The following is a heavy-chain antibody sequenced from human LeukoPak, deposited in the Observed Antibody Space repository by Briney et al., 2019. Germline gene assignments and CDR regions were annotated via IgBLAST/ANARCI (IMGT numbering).Heavy chain of an antibody. D-gene: IGHD1-26*01. CDR3: AKDRGSYRDAFDI. V-gene: IGHV3-23*01. Sequence: PGGSLRLSCAASGFTFTTYAMSWVRQAPGKGLEWVSAISGRGGGTYYADSVKGRFTISRDNSKNTLYLQMNSLRVEDTAVYYCAKDRGSYRDAFDIWGQGTMVTVSS. J-gene: IGHJ3*02. CDR1: GFTFTTYA. CDR2: ISGRGGGT.